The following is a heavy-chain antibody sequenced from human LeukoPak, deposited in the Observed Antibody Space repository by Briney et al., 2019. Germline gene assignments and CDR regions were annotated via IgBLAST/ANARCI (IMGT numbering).Heavy chain of an antibody. D-gene: IGHD3-10*01. CDR3: SLELLR. J-gene: IGHJ4*02. CDR1: GFTFSSYG. CDR2: ISYDGSNK. Sequence: GGSLRLSCAAPGFTFSSYGMHWVRQAPGKGLEWVAVISYDGSNKYYADSVKGRFTISRDNSKNTLYLQMSSLRAEDTAVYYCSLELLRWGQGTLVTVSS. V-gene: IGHV3-30*03.